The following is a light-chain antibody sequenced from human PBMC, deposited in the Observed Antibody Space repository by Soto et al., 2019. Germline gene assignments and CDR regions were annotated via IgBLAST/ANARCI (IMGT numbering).Light chain of an antibody. V-gene: IGKV3-20*01. CDR1: QSVSSSY. Sequence: EIVLTQSPGTLSLSPGERATLSCRASQSVSSSYLAWYQQKPGQAPRLLIYGASSRATGIPDRFSGSGSGTDFTLTISRLEPEDFAVHYCQQYGSTSGSTFGQGTKLEIK. CDR3: QQYGSTSGST. CDR2: GAS. J-gene: IGKJ2*02.